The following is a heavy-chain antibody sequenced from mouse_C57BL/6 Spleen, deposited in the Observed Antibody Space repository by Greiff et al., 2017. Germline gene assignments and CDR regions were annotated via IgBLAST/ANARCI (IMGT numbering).Heavy chain of an antibody. D-gene: IGHD2-4*01. V-gene: IGHV2-2*01. J-gene: IGHJ3*01. CDR2: IWSGGST. Sequence: VKLVESGPGLVQPSQSLSITCTVSGFSLTSYGVHWVRQSPGKGLAWLGVIWSGGSTDYNAAFISRLSISKDNSKSQVFFKMNSLQADDTAIYYCARSYDYRAWFAYWGQGTLVTVSA. CDR3: ARSYDYRAWFAY. CDR1: GFSLTSYG.